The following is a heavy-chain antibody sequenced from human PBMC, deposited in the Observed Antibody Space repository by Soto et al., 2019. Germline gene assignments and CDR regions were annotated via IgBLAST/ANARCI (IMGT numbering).Heavy chain of an antibody. CDR1: DDSINSDKYY. Sequence: QLQLQESGPGLVKPSETLSLTCSVSDDSINSDKYYWGWIRQPPGKGLEWIGSIYYRGNAYYNPSIQTRVTISPAKSKSQFSLKLNSLTAADSAVYFCARLEVLATISYYFDFWGPGALVTVSS. CDR2: IYYRGNA. D-gene: IGHD5-12*01. V-gene: IGHV4-39*01. J-gene: IGHJ4*02. CDR3: ARLEVLATISYYFDF.